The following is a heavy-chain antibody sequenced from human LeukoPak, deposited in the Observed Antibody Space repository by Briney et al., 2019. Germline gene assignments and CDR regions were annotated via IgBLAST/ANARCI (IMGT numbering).Heavy chain of an antibody. CDR3: AKDRNSGNYYQTGDFHY. J-gene: IGHJ4*02. Sequence: GGSPRLSCAASGFTFSSYGMSWVRQAPGKGLEWVSGISNSGGSTYYADSVKGRFTISRDNSKNTLYLQMNSLRAEDTALYYCAKDRNSGNYYQTGDFHYWGQGTLVTVSS. CDR1: GFTFSSYG. D-gene: IGHD1-26*01. CDR2: ISNSGGST. V-gene: IGHV3-23*01.